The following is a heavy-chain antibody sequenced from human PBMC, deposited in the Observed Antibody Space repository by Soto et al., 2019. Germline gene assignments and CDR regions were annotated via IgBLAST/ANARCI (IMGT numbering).Heavy chain of an antibody. D-gene: IGHD2-2*01. J-gene: IGHJ4*02. CDR1: GHTFTDSY. CDR3: ARDEGYCTNTSCLFDF. Sequence: QVQLVQSGAEVKKPGASVKVSCKASGHTFTDSYLYWVRQAPGQGLEWMGWINANSGATNYAQRFQGRVTMTRDTSISTAYMELSRLRSDDTAVFYCARDEGYCTNTSCLFDFWGQGTLVTVSS. V-gene: IGHV1-2*02. CDR2: INANSGAT.